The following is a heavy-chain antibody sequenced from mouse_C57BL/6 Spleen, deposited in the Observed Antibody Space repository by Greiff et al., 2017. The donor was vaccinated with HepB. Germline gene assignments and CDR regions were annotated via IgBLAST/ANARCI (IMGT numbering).Heavy chain of an antibody. CDR1: GYTFTDYE. CDR3: TRFRGGYY. J-gene: IGHJ2*01. D-gene: IGHD3-2*02. V-gene: IGHV1-15*01. CDR2: IDPETGGT. Sequence: VQGVESGAELVRPGASVTLSCKASGYTFTDYEMHWVKQTPVHGLEWIGAIDPETGGTAYNQKFKGKAILTADKSSSTAYMELRSLTSEDSAVYYCTRFRGGYYWGQGTTLTVSS.